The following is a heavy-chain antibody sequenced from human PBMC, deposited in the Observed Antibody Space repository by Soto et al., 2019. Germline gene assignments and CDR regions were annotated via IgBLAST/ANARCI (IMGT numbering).Heavy chain of an antibody. CDR2: IIPIFERT. D-gene: IGHD5-12*01. Sequence: QVQLVQSGAEVKKPGSAVKVFCKASGGPLTNYAISWVRQAPGQGLEWVGGIIPIFERTNYAQKLKGRVNITADTNPGSMALNSLTAADTAVFYGATEGAAAYSGSGMHVSGPATGVIVSS. CDR3: ATEGAAAYSGSGMHV. V-gene: IGHV1-69*01. CDR1: GGPLTNYA. J-gene: IGHJ6*02.